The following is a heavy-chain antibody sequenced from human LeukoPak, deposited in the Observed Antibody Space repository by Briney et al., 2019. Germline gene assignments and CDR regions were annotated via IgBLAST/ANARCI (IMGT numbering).Heavy chain of an antibody. J-gene: IGHJ6*03. CDR3: ARGGGIVVVPAAIRDYYYYMDV. V-gene: IGHV4-34*01. CDR1: GGSFSGYY. CDR2: INHSGST. Sequence: SGTLSLTCAVYGGSFSGYYWSWIRQPPGKGLEWIGEINHSGSTNYNPSLKSRVTISVDTSKNQFSLKLSSVTAADTAVYYCARGGGIVVVPAAIRDYYYYMDVWGKGTTVTVSS. D-gene: IGHD2-2*02.